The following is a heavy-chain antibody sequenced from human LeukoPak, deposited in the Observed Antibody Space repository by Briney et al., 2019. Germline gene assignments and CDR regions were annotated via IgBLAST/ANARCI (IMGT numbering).Heavy chain of an antibody. CDR2: LYNAGST. J-gene: IGHJ4*02. Sequence: GGSLRLSCVASGFTVSNKYMSWVRQAPGKGLEWVSVLYNAGSTYYADSVKGRFTISRDNSKNTLYLQMNSLRAEDTAVYYCAKTRPLDSSSWSHGDYWGQGTLVTVSS. CDR3: AKTRPLDSSSWSHGDY. D-gene: IGHD6-13*01. CDR1: GFTVSNKY. V-gene: IGHV3-53*01.